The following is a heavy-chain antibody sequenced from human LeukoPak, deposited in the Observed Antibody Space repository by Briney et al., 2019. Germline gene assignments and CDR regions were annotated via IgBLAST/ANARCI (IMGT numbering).Heavy chain of an antibody. CDR2: VSYDGNLQ. D-gene: IGHD4-17*01. Sequence: GGSLRLSCAASGFIFSNYAIHWVRQAPGKGLEWVAAVSYDGNLQHYADAVKGRFTVSRDNSKNTVFLQINSLRTDDSAVYWCVKVYPTVTTSSVLGSWGQGTLVTVSS. CDR1: GFIFSNYA. J-gene: IGHJ4*02. V-gene: IGHV3-30*18. CDR3: VKVYPTVTTSSVLGS.